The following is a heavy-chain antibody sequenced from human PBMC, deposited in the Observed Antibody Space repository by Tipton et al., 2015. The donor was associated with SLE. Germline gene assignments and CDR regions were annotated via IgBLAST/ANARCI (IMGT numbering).Heavy chain of an antibody. CDR3: ARSPVDTAMALGY. CDR2: IYYSGST. J-gene: IGHJ4*02. CDR1: GGSISSSSHY. Sequence: GLVKPSATLSLTCTVSGGSISSSSHYWSWIRQPTGKGLEWIGYIYYSGSTNYNPSLKSRVTISVDTAKNQFSLKLSSVTAADTAVYYCARSPVDTAMALGYWGQGTLVTVSS. D-gene: IGHD5-18*01. V-gene: IGHV4-61*01.